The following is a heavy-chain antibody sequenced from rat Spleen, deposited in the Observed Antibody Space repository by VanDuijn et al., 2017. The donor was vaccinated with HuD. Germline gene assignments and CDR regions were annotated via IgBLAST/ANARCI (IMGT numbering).Heavy chain of an antibody. Sequence: EVQLVESGGGLVQPGRSLKLSCAASGFTFSDYYMAWVRQAPKKGLEWVASISYEGSSTYYGDSVKGRFSISRDNAKSTLYLQMNSLRSEDTATYYCARPDYILYVMDAWGQGASVTVSS. J-gene: IGHJ4*01. CDR3: ARPDYILYVMDA. CDR1: GFTFSDYY. V-gene: IGHV5-22*01. CDR2: ISYEGSST. D-gene: IGHD1-12*01.